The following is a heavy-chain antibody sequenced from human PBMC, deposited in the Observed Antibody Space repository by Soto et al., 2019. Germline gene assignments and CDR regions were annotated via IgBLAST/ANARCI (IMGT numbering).Heavy chain of an antibody. CDR1: GGTFSSYA. CDR2: IIPIFGTA. Sequence: ASVKVSCKASGGTFSSYAISWVRQAPGQGLEWMGGIIPIFGTANYAQKFQGRVTITADKSTSTAYMELSSLRSEDTAVYYCASRPRWHDSSGYSGSDDAFDIWGQGTMVTVSS. J-gene: IGHJ3*02. D-gene: IGHD3-22*01. V-gene: IGHV1-69*06. CDR3: ASRPRWHDSSGYSGSDDAFDI.